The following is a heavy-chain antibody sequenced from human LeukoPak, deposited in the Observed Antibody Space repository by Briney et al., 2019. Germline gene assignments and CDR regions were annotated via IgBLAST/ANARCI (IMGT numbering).Heavy chain of an antibody. CDR1: GYTFTSYD. Sequence: ASVKVSCKASGYTFTSYDINWVRQATGQGLEWMGWMNPNSGNTGYAQKFQGRVTITRNTSISTAYMELSSLRSEDTAVYYCVRDSNGGWLMDVWGKGTTVTISS. CDR2: MNPNSGNT. V-gene: IGHV1-8*03. D-gene: IGHD4-23*01. CDR3: VRDSNGGWLMDV. J-gene: IGHJ6*04.